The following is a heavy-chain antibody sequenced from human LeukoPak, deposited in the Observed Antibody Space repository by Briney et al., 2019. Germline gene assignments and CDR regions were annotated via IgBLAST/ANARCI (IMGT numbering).Heavy chain of an antibody. CDR1: GGSISIYY. Sequence: SETLSLTCTVSGGSISIYYWNWIRQPAGKGLEWIGRIYTSGSTKYNPSLKSRVTMSVDTSQNQFSLKLSSVTAADTAVYYCARRSGSGSYYDYWGQGTLVTVSS. D-gene: IGHD1-26*01. V-gene: IGHV4-4*07. CDR2: IYTSGST. CDR3: ARRSGSGSYYDY. J-gene: IGHJ4*02.